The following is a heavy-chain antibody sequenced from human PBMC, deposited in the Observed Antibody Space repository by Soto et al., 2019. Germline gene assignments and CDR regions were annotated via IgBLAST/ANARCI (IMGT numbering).Heavy chain of an antibody. V-gene: IGHV1-69*01. CDR2: IIPIFGTA. J-gene: IGHJ5*02. D-gene: IGHD3-10*01. CDR1: GGTFSSYA. CDR3: ARERECLGGSYCWFDP. Sequence: QVQLVQSGAEVKKPGSSVKVSCKASGGTFSSYAISWVRQAPGQGLEWMGGIIPIFGTANYAQKFQGRVTITADESTSTAYMELSSMRSEDTAVYYCARERECLGGSYCWFDPWGQGTLVTFSS.